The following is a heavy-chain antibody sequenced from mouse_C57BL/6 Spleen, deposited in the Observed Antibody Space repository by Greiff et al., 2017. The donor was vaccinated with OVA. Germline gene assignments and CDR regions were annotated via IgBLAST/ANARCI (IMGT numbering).Heavy chain of an antibody. CDR1: GFTFSSYA. D-gene: IGHD1-1*01. J-gene: IGHJ3*01. Sequence: EVHLVESGGGLVKPGGSLKLSCAASGFTFSSYAMSWVRQTPEKRLEWVATISDGGSYTYYPDNVKGRFTISRDNAKNNLYLQMSHLKSEDTAMYYCARDHLLPFAYWGQGTLVTVSA. V-gene: IGHV5-4*01. CDR2: ISDGGSYT. CDR3: ARDHLLPFAY.